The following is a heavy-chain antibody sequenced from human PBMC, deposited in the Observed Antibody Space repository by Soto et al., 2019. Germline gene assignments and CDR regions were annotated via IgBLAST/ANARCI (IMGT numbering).Heavy chain of an antibody. D-gene: IGHD2-2*01. J-gene: IGHJ4*02. CDR1: GYTFTNYA. CDR3: ARDRHEYQLLSLFDY. V-gene: IGHV1-3*01. CDR2: INAGNGNT. Sequence: VKVSCKASGYTFTNYAMHWVRQAPGQRLEWMGWINAGNGNTKYSQRFQGRVTITRDTSASTAYLELSSLRSEDTAVYYCARDRHEYQLLSLFDYWGQGTLVTVSS.